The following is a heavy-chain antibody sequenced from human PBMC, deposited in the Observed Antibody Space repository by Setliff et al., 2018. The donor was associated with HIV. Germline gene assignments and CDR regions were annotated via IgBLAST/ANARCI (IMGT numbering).Heavy chain of an antibody. J-gene: IGHJ4*02. CDR1: GDSITGGSYY. Sequence: PSETLSLTCKVSGDSITGGSYYWSWIRQPAGKSLEWIGHISSSGTTDYNPSLKRRVSISLDRPRNQVSLKLTSVTAADTALYYCARATRIIPLVVPGASDYWGQGTLVTVS. D-gene: IGHD2-8*02. CDR3: ARATRIIPLVVPGASDY. V-gene: IGHV4-61*09. CDR2: ISSSGTT.